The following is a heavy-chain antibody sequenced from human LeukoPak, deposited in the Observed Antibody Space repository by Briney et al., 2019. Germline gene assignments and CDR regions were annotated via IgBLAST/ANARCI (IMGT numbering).Heavy chain of an antibody. CDR1: GGSISSYY. CDR2: IYYSGST. D-gene: IGHD5-12*01. Sequence: PSETLSLTCTVSGGSISSYYWSWIRQPPGKGLEWIGYIYYSGSTNFNPSLKSRVTISVDTSKNQFSLKLSSVTAADTAVYYCAREGYSGYDFQWGQGTLVTVSS. V-gene: IGHV4-59*01. J-gene: IGHJ4*02. CDR3: AREGYSGYDFQ.